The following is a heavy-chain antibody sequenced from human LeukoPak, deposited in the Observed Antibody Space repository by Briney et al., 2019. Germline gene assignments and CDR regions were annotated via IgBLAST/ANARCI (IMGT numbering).Heavy chain of an antibody. CDR1: GGSVSSGSYY. D-gene: IGHD1-26*01. J-gene: IGHJ4*02. Sequence: SETLSLTCTVSGGSVSSGSYYWSWIRQPPGKGLEYIGYIYYSGSTNSNPSLKSRVTILVDTSKNQLSLNLKSVTAADTAVYYCARAARYSGSYYMDYWGQGTLVTVSS. CDR3: ARAARYSGSYYMDY. V-gene: IGHV4-61*01. CDR2: IYYSGST.